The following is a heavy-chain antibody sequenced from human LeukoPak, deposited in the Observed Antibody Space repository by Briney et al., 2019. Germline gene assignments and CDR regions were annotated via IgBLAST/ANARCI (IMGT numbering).Heavy chain of an antibody. CDR3: ARASPTTNKGAYGWFDP. V-gene: IGHV4-4*07. J-gene: IGHJ5*02. D-gene: IGHD1-14*01. Sequence: SETLSLTCTVSGGSISGYYWSCIRQPAGKGLEWIGRIYTSGSTTYNPSLKSRVTLSVDTSKNQFSLKLSSVTAADTAVYYCARASPTTNKGAYGWFDPWGQGTLVTVSS. CDR2: IYTSGST. CDR1: GGSISGYY.